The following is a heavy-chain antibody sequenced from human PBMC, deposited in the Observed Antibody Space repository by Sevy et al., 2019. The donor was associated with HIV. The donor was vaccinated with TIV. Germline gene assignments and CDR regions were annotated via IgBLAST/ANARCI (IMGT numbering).Heavy chain of an antibody. CDR3: ASWTMVRGVIIMTP. CDR1: GFTFSSYS. J-gene: IGHJ5*02. D-gene: IGHD3-10*01. CDR2: ISSSSSTI. V-gene: IGHV3-48*02. Sequence: GGSLRLSCAASGFTFSSYSMNWVRQAPGKGLEWVSYISSSSSTIYYADSVKGRFTISRDKAKNSLYLQMNSLRDEDTAVYYCASWTMVRGVIIMTPWGQGTLVTVSS.